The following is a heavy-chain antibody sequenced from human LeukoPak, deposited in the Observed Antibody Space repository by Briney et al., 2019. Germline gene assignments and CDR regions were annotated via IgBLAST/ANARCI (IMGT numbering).Heavy chain of an antibody. CDR1: GGSISSSSYY. D-gene: IGHD5-18*01. CDR3: ARGRYTYGNAFDY. Sequence: SETLSLTCTVSGGSISSSSYYWGWIRQPPGKGLEWIGSIYYSGSTYYNPSLKSRVTISVDTSKNQFSLKLTSVTAADTAVYYCARGRYTYGNAFDYWGQGTLVTVSS. V-gene: IGHV4-39*07. CDR2: IYYSGST. J-gene: IGHJ4*02.